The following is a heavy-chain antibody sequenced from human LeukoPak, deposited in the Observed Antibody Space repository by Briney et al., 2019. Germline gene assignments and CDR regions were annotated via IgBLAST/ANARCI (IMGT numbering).Heavy chain of an antibody. Sequence: GGSLSLSCTASGFTFSSYSMSWVRQAPGKGLEWVSSISSSSSYIYYADSVKGRFTISRDNAKNSLYLQMNSLRAEDTAVYYCAELGITMIGGVWGKGTTVTISS. J-gene: IGHJ6*04. CDR2: ISSSSSYI. CDR1: GFTFSSYS. D-gene: IGHD3-10*02. CDR3: AELGITMIGGV. V-gene: IGHV3-21*01.